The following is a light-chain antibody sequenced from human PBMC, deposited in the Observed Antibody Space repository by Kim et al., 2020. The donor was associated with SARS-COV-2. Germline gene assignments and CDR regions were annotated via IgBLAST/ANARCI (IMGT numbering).Light chain of an antibody. CDR2: DVN. V-gene: IGLV2-14*03. J-gene: IGLJ2*01. Sequence: GQSIAMSCTGTSNDIGAHNYVSWYQQHPGKAPKLMLYDVNTRPSGVSDRFSGSKSGNTASLTISGLQAEDEADYYCSSYTTSSTLLFGGGTQLTVL. CDR1: SNDIGAHNY. CDR3: SSYTTSSTLL.